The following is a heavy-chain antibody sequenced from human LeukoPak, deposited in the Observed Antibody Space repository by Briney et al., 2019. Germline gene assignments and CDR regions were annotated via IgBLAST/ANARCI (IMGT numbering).Heavy chain of an antibody. CDR3: ARGGTTVAPGLLWFDP. D-gene: IGHD4-23*01. Sequence: PSETLSLTCSVSGGSISSHYWSWIRQPPGKGLEWIGYIYYSGSTKYNPSLKSRVTISVDTSKNQFSLKLSSVTAADTAVYYCARGGTTVAPGLLWFDPWGQGTLVTVSS. CDR1: GGSISSHY. CDR2: IYYSGST. J-gene: IGHJ5*02. V-gene: IGHV4-59*11.